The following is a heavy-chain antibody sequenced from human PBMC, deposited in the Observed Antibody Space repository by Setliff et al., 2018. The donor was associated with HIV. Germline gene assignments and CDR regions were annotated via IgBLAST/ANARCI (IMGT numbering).Heavy chain of an antibody. D-gene: IGHD3-10*01. CDR2: VYASAYS. V-gene: IGHV4-4*07. Sequence: SETLSLTCTVSGDSIGDYYWNWVRQPAGKGLEWIGRVYASAYSNYNPSLKSRVTMSVDTSQNQFSLKLRSVNAADTAVYYCARDWVTRSNYYGSGSPWYFDFWGRGILVTVSS. CDR3: ARDWVTRSNYYGSGSPWYFDF. J-gene: IGHJ2*01. CDR1: GDSIGDYY.